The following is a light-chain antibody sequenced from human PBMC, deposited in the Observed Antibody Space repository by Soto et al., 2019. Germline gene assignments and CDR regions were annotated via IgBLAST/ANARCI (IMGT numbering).Light chain of an antibody. CDR3: QQRSNWPLPWT. CDR2: DAS. V-gene: IGKV3-11*01. CDR1: QSVSSY. J-gene: IGKJ1*01. Sequence: EIVLTQSPATLSLSPGERATLSCRASQSVSSYLAWYQQKPGQAPRLLIYDASNRATGIPARFSGSGSGTDFTLTISSLEPEDFAVYYCQQRSNWPLPWTFGQGTKV.